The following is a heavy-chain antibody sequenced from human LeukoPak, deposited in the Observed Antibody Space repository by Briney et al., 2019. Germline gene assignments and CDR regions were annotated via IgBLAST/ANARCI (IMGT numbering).Heavy chain of an antibody. V-gene: IGHV4-4*07. D-gene: IGHD2-15*01. Sequence: SETLSLTCTVSGGSISSYYWSWIRQPAGKGLEWIGRIYTSGSTNYNPSLKSRVTMSVDTSKNQFSLKLSSVTAADTAVYYCARAGYCSGGSCYGRWFDPWGQGILVTVSS. CDR1: GGSISSYY. CDR3: ARAGYCSGGSCYGRWFDP. J-gene: IGHJ5*02. CDR2: IYTSGST.